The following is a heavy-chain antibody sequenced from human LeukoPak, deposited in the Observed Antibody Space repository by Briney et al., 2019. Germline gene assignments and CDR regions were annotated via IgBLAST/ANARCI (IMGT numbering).Heavy chain of an antibody. V-gene: IGHV3-30*19. CDR1: GFSFSSHD. Sequence: GGSLRLSCAASGFSFSSHDMNWVRQTPGKGLEWVAVIASHAGDAHYSDSVKGRFTISRDNSKNTLYLQMNNLGVEDTAVYYCARDRLNRADCGTDRYSAVFDYWGQGALVTVSS. CDR2: IASHAGDA. D-gene: IGHD2-21*01. J-gene: IGHJ4*02. CDR3: ARDRLNRADCGTDRYSAVFDY.